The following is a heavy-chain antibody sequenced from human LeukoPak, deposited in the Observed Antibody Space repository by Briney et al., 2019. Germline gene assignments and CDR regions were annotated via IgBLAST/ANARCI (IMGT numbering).Heavy chain of an antibody. Sequence: GGSLRLSCAASGFTFSTYAMHWVRQAPGKGLEWVAVISYDGSNKYYADSVKGRFTISRDNSKNTLYLQMNSLRAEDTAVYYCARFHNRRLFDYWGQGTLVTVSS. D-gene: IGHD1-1*01. CDR3: ARFHNRRLFDY. V-gene: IGHV3-30-3*01. J-gene: IGHJ4*02. CDR1: GFTFSTYA. CDR2: ISYDGSNK.